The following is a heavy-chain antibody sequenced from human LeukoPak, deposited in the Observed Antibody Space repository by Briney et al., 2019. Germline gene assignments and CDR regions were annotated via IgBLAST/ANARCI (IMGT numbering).Heavy chain of an antibody. CDR2: IVVGSGNT. CDR1: GFTFTSSA. CDR3: ARAGGSGSKGWFDP. Sequence: EASVKVSCKASGFTFTSSAMQWVRQARGQRLEWIGWIVVGSGNTNYAQKFQERVTITRDMSTSTAYMELSSLRSEDTAVYYCARAGGSGSKGWFDPWGQGTLVTVSS. D-gene: IGHD3-10*01. J-gene: IGHJ5*02. V-gene: IGHV1-58*02.